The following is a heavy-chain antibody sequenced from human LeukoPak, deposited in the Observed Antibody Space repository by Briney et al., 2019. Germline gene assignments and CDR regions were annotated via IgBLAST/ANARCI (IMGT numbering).Heavy chain of an antibody. CDR1: GGSISSGGYY. J-gene: IGHJ4*02. CDR2: IYYSGST. V-gene: IGHV4-61*08. CDR3: ARDAPTASHGDYSD. Sequence: IPSETLSLTCAVSGGSISSGGYYWSWIRQPPGKGLEWIGYIYYSGSTNYNPSLKSRVTISVDTSKNQFSLQLSSVTAADTAVYYCARDAPTASHGDYSDWGQGTLVTVSS. D-gene: IGHD4-17*01.